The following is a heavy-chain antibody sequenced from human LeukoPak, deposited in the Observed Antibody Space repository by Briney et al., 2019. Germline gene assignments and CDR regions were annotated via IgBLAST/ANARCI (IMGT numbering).Heavy chain of an antibody. D-gene: IGHD5-18*01. CDR1: GFTFSSYA. Sequence: HPGGSLRLSCAASGFTFSSYAMHWVRQAPGKGLEWVAVISYDGSNKYYADSVKGRFTISRDNSKNTLYLQMNSLRAEDTAVYHCARVPYGYTGDYWGQGTLVAVSS. CDR3: ARVPYGYTGDY. CDR2: ISYDGSNK. V-gene: IGHV3-30*04. J-gene: IGHJ4*02.